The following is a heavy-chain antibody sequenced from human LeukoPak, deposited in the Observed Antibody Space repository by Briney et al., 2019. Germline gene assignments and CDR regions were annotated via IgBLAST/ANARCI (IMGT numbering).Heavy chain of an antibody. CDR1: GGSVRSGSYY. Sequence: AEPLSLTCTVSGGSVRSGSYYWSWIRQPPGKGLEWIGYIYYSGSTNYNPSLKSRVTISIDTSKNQFSLKLSSVTAADTAVYYCARDRVRGSSNPYFDYWGQGTLVTVSS. CDR3: ARDRVRGSSNPYFDY. D-gene: IGHD1-26*01. CDR2: IYYSGST. V-gene: IGHV4-61*01. J-gene: IGHJ4*02.